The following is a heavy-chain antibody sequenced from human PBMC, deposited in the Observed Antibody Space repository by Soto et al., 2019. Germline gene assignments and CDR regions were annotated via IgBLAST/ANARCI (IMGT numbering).Heavy chain of an antibody. D-gene: IGHD2-2*01. Sequence: SLTWAVSEGSIIGLNWWRWIRKKPGKGLEWIGEMYHSGSTTYNPSLNSRVTISVDKSKNQFSLKLSSVTAADTAVYYCARDYHCCSTSRHSSTHHGMDVWGQGTTVTV. V-gene: IGHV4-4*02. CDR1: EGSIIGLNW. CDR3: ARDYHCCSTSRHSSTHHGMDV. CDR2: MYHSGST. J-gene: IGHJ6*02.